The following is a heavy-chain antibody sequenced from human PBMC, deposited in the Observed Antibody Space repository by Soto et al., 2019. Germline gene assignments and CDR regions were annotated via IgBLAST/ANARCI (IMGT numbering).Heavy chain of an antibody. CDR3: ARDSFRGGDYIAFDI. J-gene: IGHJ3*02. D-gene: IGHD2-21*02. V-gene: IGHV1-18*01. CDR1: GYTFTSYG. Sequence: GASVKVSCKASGYTFTSYGISWVRQAPGQGLEWMGWISAYNGDTNYAQKLQGRVTMTTDTSTSTAYMELRSLRSDDTAVYYCARDSFRGGDYIAFDIWGQGTMVTVSS. CDR2: ISAYNGDT.